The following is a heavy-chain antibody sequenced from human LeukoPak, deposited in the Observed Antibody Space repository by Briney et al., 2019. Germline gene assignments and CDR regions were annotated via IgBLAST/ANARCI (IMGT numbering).Heavy chain of an antibody. Sequence: PSETLSLTCAVSGGSISSGGYSWSWIRQPPGKGLEWIGYIYHSGSTYYNPSLKSRVTISVDTSKNQFSLKLSSVTAADTAVYYCAREGPSFWSGPDYGMDVWGQGTTVTVSS. CDR1: GGSISSGGYS. CDR2: IYHSGST. J-gene: IGHJ6*02. D-gene: IGHD3-3*01. CDR3: AREGPSFWSGPDYGMDV. V-gene: IGHV4-30-2*02.